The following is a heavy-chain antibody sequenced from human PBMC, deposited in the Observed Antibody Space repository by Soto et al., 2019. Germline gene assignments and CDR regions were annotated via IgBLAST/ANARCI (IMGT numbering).Heavy chain of an antibody. V-gene: IGHV1-69*13. J-gene: IGHJ6*02. CDR2: IIPIFGTA. Sequence: SVKVSFKASGGTFSSYAISWLRQAPGQGLEWMGGIIPIFGTANYAQKFQGRVTITADESTSTAYMELSSLRSEDTAVYYCARGYDYVWGSYRYGYYGMDVWGQGTTVTVSS. CDR3: ARGYDYVWGSYRYGYYGMDV. D-gene: IGHD3-16*02. CDR1: GGTFSSYA.